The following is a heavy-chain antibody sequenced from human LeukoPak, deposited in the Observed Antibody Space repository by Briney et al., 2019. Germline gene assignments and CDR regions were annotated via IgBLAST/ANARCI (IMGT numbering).Heavy chain of an antibody. CDR1: GFTFNIYW. CDR2: INQDGSEK. D-gene: IGHD4-17*01. J-gene: IGHJ4*02. V-gene: IGHV3-7*05. CDR3: ARDKSYGDSEDY. Sequence: HPGGSLRLSCAASGFTFNIYWMSWVRQAPGKGLEWVANINQDGSEKYYADSVKGRFTISRDNAKNSLYLQMSSLRAEDTAVYYCARDKSYGDSEDYWGQGTLVTVSS.